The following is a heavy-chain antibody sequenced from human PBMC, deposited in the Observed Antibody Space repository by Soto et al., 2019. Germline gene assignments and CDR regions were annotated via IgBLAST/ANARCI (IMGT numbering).Heavy chain of an antibody. CDR3: ASGLVTTLHYFDY. CDR1: GGPISSGGYS. Sequence: SETLSLTCTVSGGPISSGGYSWSWIRQPPGKGLEWIGYIYHSGSTYYNPSLKSRVTISVDRSKNQFSLKLSSVTAADTAVYYCASGLVTTLHYFDYWGQGTLVTVSS. D-gene: IGHD4-17*01. CDR2: IYHSGST. V-gene: IGHV4-30-2*01. J-gene: IGHJ4*02.